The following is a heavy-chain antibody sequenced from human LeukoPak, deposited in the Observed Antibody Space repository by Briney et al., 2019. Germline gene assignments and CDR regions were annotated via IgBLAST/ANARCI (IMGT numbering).Heavy chain of an antibody. V-gene: IGHV3-30*18. J-gene: IGHJ4*02. CDR3: AKDRDYYGSGSDY. CDR1: GFTFNRYG. CDR2: ILYDEMYQ. Sequence: TGGSLRLSCAASGFTFNRYGMHWVRQAPGKGLEWVAGILYDEMYQYYGDSVKGRYTISRDNSQNTLFLQMNSLRAEDTAIYYCAKDRDYYGSGSDYWGQGTLVTVSS. D-gene: IGHD3-10*01.